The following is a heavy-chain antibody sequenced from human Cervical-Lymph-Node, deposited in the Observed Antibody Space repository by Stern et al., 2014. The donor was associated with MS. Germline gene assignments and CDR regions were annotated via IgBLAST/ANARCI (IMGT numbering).Heavy chain of an antibody. J-gene: IGHJ4*02. CDR1: GFTFSSYW. Sequence: EVQLEESGRGLVQPAGSLSLSCAASGFTFSSYWKYWVRQGPGQGLVRVSRIKSDGSSTSYADSVKGRFTISRDNAKNTLYLQMNSLRAEDTAVYYCARDSSGISFDYWGQGTLVTVSS. V-gene: IGHV3-74*01. CDR2: IKSDGSST. CDR3: ARDSSGISFDY. D-gene: IGHD1-14*01.